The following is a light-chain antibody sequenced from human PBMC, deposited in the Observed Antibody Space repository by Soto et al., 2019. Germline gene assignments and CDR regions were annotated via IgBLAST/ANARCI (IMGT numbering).Light chain of an antibody. Sequence: EIVVTKSRSTLSVSPGERATLSCRASQSVSSNLAWYQQKPGQAPRLLIYGTSSRATGIPDRFSGSGSGTDFTLTISGLEPEDFAVYSCQQYGSSPTFGGGTKVDIK. CDR2: GTS. CDR1: QSVSSN. V-gene: IGKV3-20*01. J-gene: IGKJ4*01. CDR3: QQYGSSPT.